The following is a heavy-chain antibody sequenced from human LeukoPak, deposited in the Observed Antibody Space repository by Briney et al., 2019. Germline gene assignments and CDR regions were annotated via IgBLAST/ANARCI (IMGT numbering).Heavy chain of an antibody. D-gene: IGHD4-23*01. CDR2: IYYSGST. V-gene: IGHV4-59*01. CDR1: GGSISSYY. J-gene: IGHJ6*03. Sequence: SETLSLTCTVSGGSISSYYWSWIRQPPGKGLEWIGYIYYSGSTNYNPSLKSRVTISVDTSKNQFSLKLSSVTAADTAVYYCARSPSTVVTPYYYYYYMDVWGKGTMVTVSS. CDR3: ARSPSTVVTPYYYYYYMDV.